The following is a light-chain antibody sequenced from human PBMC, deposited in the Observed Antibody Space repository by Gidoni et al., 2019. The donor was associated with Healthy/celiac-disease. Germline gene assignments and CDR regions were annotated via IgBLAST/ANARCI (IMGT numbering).Light chain of an antibody. J-gene: IGKJ2*01. CDR1: QSISSW. CDR2: KAS. Sequence: DIKLNQSPSTLSASVEDRVTITCRASQSISSWLAWYQQKPGKAPKLMMYKASSLESGVPSRFSGSGSGTEFTLTISSLQPDDFATYYCQQYNSYVYTFGQWTKLEIK. V-gene: IGKV1-5*03. CDR3: QQYNSYVYT.